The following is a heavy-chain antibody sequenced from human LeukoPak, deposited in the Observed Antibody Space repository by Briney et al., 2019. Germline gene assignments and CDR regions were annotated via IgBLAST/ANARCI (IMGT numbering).Heavy chain of an antibody. CDR3: ARDDAWAFDS. V-gene: IGHV3-48*02. Sequence: GVSLRLSCAASGFTFSSYSMNWVRQAPGRGPEWISYISSGSGNIDYAGSVKGRFTVSRDNAKNSLFLQVSSLRDDDTAVYYCARDDAWAFDSWGQGTRVTVSS. CDR2: ISSGSGNI. D-gene: IGHD1-26*01. J-gene: IGHJ4*02. CDR1: GFTFSSYS.